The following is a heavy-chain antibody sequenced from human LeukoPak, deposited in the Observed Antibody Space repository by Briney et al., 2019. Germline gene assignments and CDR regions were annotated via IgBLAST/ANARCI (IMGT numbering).Heavy chain of an antibody. J-gene: IGHJ4*02. CDR2: ISAYNGNT. V-gene: IGHV1-18*01. Sequence: GASVKVSCKASGGTFSSYVISWVRQAPGQGLEWMGWISAYNGNTNYAQKLQGRVTMTTDTSTSTAYMELRSLRSDDTAVYYCARAPQIWFGDTPRSPFDYWGQGTLVTVSS. D-gene: IGHD3-10*01. CDR1: GGTFSSYV. CDR3: ARAPQIWFGDTPRSPFDY.